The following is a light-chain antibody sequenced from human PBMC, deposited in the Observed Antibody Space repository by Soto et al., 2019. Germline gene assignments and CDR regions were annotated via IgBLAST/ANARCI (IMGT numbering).Light chain of an antibody. V-gene: IGLV2-18*02. CDR1: SSDVGSYNH. Sequence: QSALTQPPSVSGSPGQSVTFSCSGTSSDVGSYNHVSWYQQAPGTAPKVMIYEVSNRPSGVPDRFSGSKSGNTASLTISGLQPEDEADYYCYSFTTSNTYVFGTGTKLTVL. CDR3: YSFTTSNTYV. J-gene: IGLJ1*01. CDR2: EVS.